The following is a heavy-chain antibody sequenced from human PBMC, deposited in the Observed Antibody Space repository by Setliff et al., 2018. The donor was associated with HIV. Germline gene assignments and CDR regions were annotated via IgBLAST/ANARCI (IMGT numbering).Heavy chain of an antibody. J-gene: IGHJ4*01. D-gene: IGHD3-22*01. V-gene: IGHV4-39*01. CDR1: DDSIDSSSYY. CDR2: IYNSGGT. Sequence: SETLSLTCTVSDDSIDSSSYYWGWIRQPPGKGLEWIGSIYNSGGTYYNPSLHGRVTISVDTSKNQFSLRLKSVTAADTAVYYCARHDYYDSGGFYTLYYFDYWG. CDR3: ARHDYYDSGGFYTLYYFDY.